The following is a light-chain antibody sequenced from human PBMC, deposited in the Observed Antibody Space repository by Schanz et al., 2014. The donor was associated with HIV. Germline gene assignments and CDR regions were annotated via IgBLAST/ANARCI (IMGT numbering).Light chain of an antibody. Sequence: NFMLTQPHSVSASPGNTVTISCTRSSGTIASDYVQWYQQRPGSAPTIVIYNNDQRPSGVPNRFSGSIDSSSNSASLTISGLKSDDEADYYCQSSDASNPVVFGGGTKLTVL. CDR2: NND. V-gene: IGLV6-57*04. CDR1: SGTIASDY. J-gene: IGLJ2*01. CDR3: QSSDASNPVV.